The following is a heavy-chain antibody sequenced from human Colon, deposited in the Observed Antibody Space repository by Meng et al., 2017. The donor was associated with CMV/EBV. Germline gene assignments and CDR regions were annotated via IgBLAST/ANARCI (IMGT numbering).Heavy chain of an antibody. J-gene: IGHJ5*02. CDR3: TRGRLHGFAA. CDR2: IGNGGDTIGNGGDT. CDR1: GFDFRSYD. D-gene: IGHD3-10*01. Sequence: GGSLRLSCAASGFDFRSYDMHWVRQVKGKGLEWVSAIGNGGDTIGNGGDTYYAGSVKGRFTISRENEKNTLYLQMNSLRVGDTAVYYCTRGRLHGFAAGGQGTLVTVSS. V-gene: IGHV3-13*01.